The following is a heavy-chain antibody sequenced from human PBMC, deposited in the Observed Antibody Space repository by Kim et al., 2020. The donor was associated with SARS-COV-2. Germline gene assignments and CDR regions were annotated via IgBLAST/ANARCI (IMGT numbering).Heavy chain of an antibody. Sequence: ASVKVSCKTSGYSFITYGISWVRQAPGQGLEWVGWISAYNGNTIYAQKYQGRVTMTRDTFTSTAYLELRSLRSDDTAVYYCTSEREDVVVLRGAIYFQYWGQGTLVTVSS. V-gene: IGHV1-18*04. CDR3: TSEREDVVVLRGAIYFQY. CDR1: GYSFITYG. D-gene: IGHD2-15*01. J-gene: IGHJ1*01. CDR2: ISAYNGNT.